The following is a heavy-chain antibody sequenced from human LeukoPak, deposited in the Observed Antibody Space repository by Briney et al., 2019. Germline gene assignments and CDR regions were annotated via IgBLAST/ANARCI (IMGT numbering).Heavy chain of an antibody. J-gene: IGHJ4*02. CDR2: ISSSSSYI. V-gene: IGHV3-21*01. D-gene: IGHD3-22*01. CDR3: ARDPDYYDSSGYWFG. CDR1: GFTFSSYR. Sequence: KAGGSLRLSCAASGFTFSSYRMTWVRQAPGKGLEWVSSISSSSSYIYYADSVKGPFTISRDNAKNSLYLQMNSLRAEDTAVYYCARDPDYYDSSGYWFGWGQGTLVTVSS.